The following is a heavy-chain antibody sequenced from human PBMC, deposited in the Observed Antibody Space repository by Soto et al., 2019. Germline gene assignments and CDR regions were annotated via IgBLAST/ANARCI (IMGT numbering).Heavy chain of an antibody. D-gene: IGHD6-19*01. J-gene: IGHJ6*02. CDR2: ITSGRTI. V-gene: IGHV3-11*01. Sequence: QVQLVESGGGLVKPGGSLRLSCAASGFTFSDYYMSWIRQAPGKGLEWVSYITSGRTIYYADYVKGRFTISRDNAKNSLYLQMNSLRAEDTAVYYCARAPYSSGWYDYYYGMDVWGQGTTVTVSS. CDR3: ARAPYSSGWYDYYYGMDV. CDR1: GFTFSDYY.